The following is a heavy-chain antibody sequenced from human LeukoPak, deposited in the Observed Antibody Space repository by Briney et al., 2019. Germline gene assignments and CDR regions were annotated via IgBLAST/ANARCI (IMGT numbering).Heavy chain of an antibody. CDR2: IFHSGST. CDR3: ARANYYDSSGYSRGAFDI. J-gene: IGHJ3*02. D-gene: IGHD3-22*01. Sequence: PSETLSLTCSVSGYSISSGFYWGWIRQPPGKGLEWIGSIFHSGSTYYNPSLKSRVTISVDTSKNQFSLKLSSVTAADTAVYYCARANYYDSSGYSRGAFDIWGQGTMVTVSS. CDR1: GYSISSGFY. V-gene: IGHV4-38-2*02.